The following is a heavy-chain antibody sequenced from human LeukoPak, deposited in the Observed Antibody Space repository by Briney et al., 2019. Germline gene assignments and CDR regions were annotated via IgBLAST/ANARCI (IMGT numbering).Heavy chain of an antibody. V-gene: IGHV4-34*01. J-gene: IGHJ4*02. CDR1: GASFVGRH. CDR3: ARGRLNWDYDFDY. D-gene: IGHD1-7*01. CDR2: ASHAGFT. Sequence: SETLSLTCAVSGASFVGRHWSWIRQSPGEGLEWLGEASHAGFTKYNPSLKSRVSISVDTSKDQFSLKLASVTAADTAMYYCARGRLNWDYDFDYWGPGTLVTVSS.